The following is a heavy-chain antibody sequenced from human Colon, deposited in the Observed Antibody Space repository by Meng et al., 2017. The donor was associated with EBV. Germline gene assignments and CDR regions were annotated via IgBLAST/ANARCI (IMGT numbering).Heavy chain of an antibody. J-gene: IGHJ4*02. Sequence: QVRLQVSGPGLVKPSQXLSLTCTVSGGSINSGDYYWSWIRQPPGKVLEWIGYIYYTGSTYYNPSLKSRVTISMDTSKNQFSLRLSSVTVADTAVYYCARNYYFDYWGQGTLVTVSS. CDR3: ARNYYFDY. V-gene: IGHV4-30-4*01. CDR1: GGSINSGDYY. CDR2: IYYTGST.